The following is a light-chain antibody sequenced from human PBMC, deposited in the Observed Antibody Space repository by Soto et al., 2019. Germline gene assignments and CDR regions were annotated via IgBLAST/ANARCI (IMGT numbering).Light chain of an antibody. Sequence: EIVLTQSPATLSLSPGDRATLSCRASQSVSSYYLAWYQQKPGQAPRLLIYGASTRATGIPDRFSGSGSGADFTLTISRLEPEDFAVYYCQQYGTSFWTFGQGTKVEIK. CDR1: QSVSSYY. J-gene: IGKJ1*01. CDR2: GAS. CDR3: QQYGTSFWT. V-gene: IGKV3-20*01.